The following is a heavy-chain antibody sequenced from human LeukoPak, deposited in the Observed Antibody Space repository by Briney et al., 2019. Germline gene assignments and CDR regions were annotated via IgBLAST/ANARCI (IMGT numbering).Heavy chain of an antibody. CDR1: GHSISSGYY. Sequence: SETLSLTCAVSGHSISSGYYWGWIRQPPGKGLEWIGSIYHSGSTYYNPSLKSRVTISVDTSKNQFSLKLSSVTAADTAVYYCARLAAAHGINYYYYYYMDVWGKGTTVTVSS. V-gene: IGHV4-38-2*01. CDR2: IYHSGST. D-gene: IGHD6-13*01. J-gene: IGHJ6*03. CDR3: ARLAAAHGINYYYYYYMDV.